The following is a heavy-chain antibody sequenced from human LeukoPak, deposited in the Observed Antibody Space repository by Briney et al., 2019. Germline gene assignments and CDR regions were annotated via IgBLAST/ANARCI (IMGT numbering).Heavy chain of an antibody. J-gene: IGHJ4*02. V-gene: IGHV3-20*04. Sequence: GGSLRLSCAASGFTFDDYGMSWVRQAPGKGLEWVSGINWNGGSTGYADSVKGRFTISRDNAKNSLYLQMNSLRAEDTALYYCAREPVAGTSAPFDYWGQGTLVTVSS. CDR2: INWNGGST. CDR3: AREPVAGTSAPFDY. D-gene: IGHD6-19*01. CDR1: GFTFDDYG.